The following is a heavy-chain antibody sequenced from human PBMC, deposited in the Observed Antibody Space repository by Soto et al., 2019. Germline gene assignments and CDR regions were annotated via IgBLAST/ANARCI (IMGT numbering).Heavy chain of an antibody. D-gene: IGHD6-25*01. J-gene: IGHJ4*02. V-gene: IGHV3-23*01. CDR2: ISSSGGNT. CDR3: AKVGTAGRYYFDY. Sequence: GSLRLSCAASGXTFSSYGMSWVRQAPGKGLEWVSGISSSGGNTYYADSVKGRFTISRDNSKETLYLQMNSLRAEYTAVFYCAKVGTAGRYYFDYWGQGTLGTVS. CDR1: GXTFSSYG.